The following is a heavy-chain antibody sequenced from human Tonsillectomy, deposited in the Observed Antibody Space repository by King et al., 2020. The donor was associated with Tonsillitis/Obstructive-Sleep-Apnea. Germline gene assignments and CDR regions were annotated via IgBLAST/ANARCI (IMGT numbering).Heavy chain of an antibody. D-gene: IGHD3-10*01. Sequence: VQLVESGAEVKKPGESLRISCKGSGFSFTSYWISWVRQMPGKGLEWMGRIDPSDSYSNYSPSFQGHVTISADKSISTAFLQWTSLKASHTAMYYCASSADPYGSGSYFSNGMDVWGQGTTVTVSS. CDR1: GFSFTSYW. V-gene: IGHV5-10-1*03. J-gene: IGHJ6*02. CDR3: ASSADPYGSGSYFSNGMDV. CDR2: IDPSDSYS.